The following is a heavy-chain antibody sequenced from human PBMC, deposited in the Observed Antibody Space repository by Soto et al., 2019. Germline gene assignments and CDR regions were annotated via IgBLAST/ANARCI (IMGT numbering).Heavy chain of an antibody. CDR1: GFTFSSYA. V-gene: IGHV3-30-3*01. J-gene: IGHJ4*02. CDR2: ISYDGSNK. D-gene: IGHD5-18*01. CDR3: ARELFEDTAMVEIFDY. Sequence: QVQLVESGGGVVQPGRSLRLSCAASGFTFSSYAMHWVRQAPGKGLEWVAVISYDGSNKYYADSVKGRFTISRDNYKNTLYLQMKSLRDEDSAVYYCARELFEDTAMVEIFDYWGQGTLVTVS.